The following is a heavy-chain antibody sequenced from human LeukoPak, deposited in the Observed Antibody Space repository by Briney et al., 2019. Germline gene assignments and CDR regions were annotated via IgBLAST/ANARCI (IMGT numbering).Heavy chain of an antibody. CDR1: GFTFSSYG. J-gene: IGHJ4*02. CDR2: IWYDGSNK. D-gene: IGHD3-22*01. V-gene: IGHV3-33*01. CDR3: ARVPVLFGSSGYYPDY. Sequence: GRSLRLSCAASGFTFSSYGMHWVRQAPGKGLEWVALIWYDGSNKYYTDSVKGRLTISRDNSKNTLYLQMNSLRAEDTAVYYCARVPVLFGSSGYYPDYWGQGTLVTVSS.